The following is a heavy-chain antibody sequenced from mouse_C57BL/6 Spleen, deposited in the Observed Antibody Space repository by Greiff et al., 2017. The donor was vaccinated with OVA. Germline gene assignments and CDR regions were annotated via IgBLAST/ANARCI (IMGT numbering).Heavy chain of an antibody. CDR1: GYTFTSYW. CDR3: ARRGYDYPFDY. V-gene: IGHV1-55*01. J-gene: IGHJ2*01. D-gene: IGHD2-4*01. Sequence: VQLQESGAELVKPGASVKMSCKASGYTFTSYWITWVKQRPGQGLEWIGDIYPGSGSTNYNEKFKSKATLTVDTSSSTAYMQLSSLTSEDSAVYYCARRGYDYPFDYWGQGTTLTVSS. CDR2: IYPGSGST.